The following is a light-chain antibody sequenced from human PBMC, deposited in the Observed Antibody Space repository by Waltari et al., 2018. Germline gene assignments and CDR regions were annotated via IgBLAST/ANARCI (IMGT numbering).Light chain of an antibody. CDR3: QSYDSSLSGVV. J-gene: IGLJ2*01. CDR2: CNA. V-gene: IGLV1-40*01. Sequence: QSVLTQPPSVSGAPGQGVTISCTGSSSNTRAGYDVNRYQQLPGTAPKLLIYCNANRPSGVPDRFSGSKSGTSASLAITGLQAEDEADYYCQSYDSSLSGVVFGGGTKLTVL. CDR1: SSNTRAGYD.